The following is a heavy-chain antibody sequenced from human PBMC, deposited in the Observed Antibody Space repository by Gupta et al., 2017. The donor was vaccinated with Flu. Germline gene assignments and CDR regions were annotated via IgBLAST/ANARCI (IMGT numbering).Heavy chain of an antibody. D-gene: IGHD3-3*01. V-gene: IGHV4-39*01. Sequence: QLQLQESGPGLVKPSETLSLTCTVSGGPISSRSYYWGWIRQPPGKGVEWIGSIYYSGSTYYNPSLKSRVTISVDTSKNQFSLKLSSVTAADTAVYYCARGFAGYDFWSGNNWFDPWGQGTLVTVSS. CDR3: ARGFAGYDFWSGNNWFDP. CDR2: IYYSGST. CDR1: GGPISSRSYY. J-gene: IGHJ5*02.